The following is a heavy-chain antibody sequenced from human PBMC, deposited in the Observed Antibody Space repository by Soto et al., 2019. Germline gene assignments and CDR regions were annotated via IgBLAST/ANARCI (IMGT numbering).Heavy chain of an antibody. CDR2: INHSGST. CDR1: GGSFSGYY. D-gene: IGHD3-10*01. CDR3: ARRSVLLWFGDRYARPQTRWFDP. V-gene: IGHV4-34*01. Sequence: PSETLSLTCAVYGGSFSGYYWSWIRQPPGKGLEWIGEINHSGSTNYNPSLKSRVTISVDTSKNQFSLKLSSVTAADTAVYYCARRSVLLWFGDRYARPQTRWFDPWGQGTLVTVSS. J-gene: IGHJ5*02.